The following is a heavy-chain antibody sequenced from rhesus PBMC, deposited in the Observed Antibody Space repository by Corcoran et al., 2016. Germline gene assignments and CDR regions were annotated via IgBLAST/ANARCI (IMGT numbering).Heavy chain of an antibody. CDR3: VRGRGYSAFDF. V-gene: IGHV1-200*01. CDR2: INPSNGEK. J-gene: IGHJ4*01. Sequence: QVQLVQSGAEVKKPGASVKLSCKASGYTFTSYSINWVRQAPGQGLEWMGCINPSNGEKGYTQNFQGRVTMNSDTSTSTAYVELSSLRSEDTAVYYCVRGRGYSAFDFWGQGVLVTVSS. D-gene: IGHD5-42*01. CDR1: GYTFTSYS.